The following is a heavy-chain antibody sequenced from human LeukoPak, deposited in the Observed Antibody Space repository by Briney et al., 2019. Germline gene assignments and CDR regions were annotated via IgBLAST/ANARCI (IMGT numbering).Heavy chain of an antibody. V-gene: IGHV3-23*01. D-gene: IGHD2-2*01. CDR3: AKDGETYCSSTSCKPDY. Sequence: PGGSLRLSCAASGFTFSSYAMSWVRQAPGKGLEWVSAISGSGGRTYYADSVKGRFTISRDNSKNTLYLQMNSLRAEDTAVYYCAKDGETYCSSTSCKPDYWGQGTLVTVSS. J-gene: IGHJ4*02. CDR1: GFTFSSYA. CDR2: ISGSGGRT.